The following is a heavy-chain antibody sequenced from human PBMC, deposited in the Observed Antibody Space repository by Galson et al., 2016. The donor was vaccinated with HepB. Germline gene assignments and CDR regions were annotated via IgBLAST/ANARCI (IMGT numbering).Heavy chain of an antibody. J-gene: IGHJ6*02. Sequence: SLRLSCAASGFTFSDYYMPWMRLAPGKGLQWVSYISSSSGYTNYEDSVKGRFTISRDNAKNSLFLDMNSLLVEDTAVYYCARGGISNYYSGMDVWGQGTTVIVS. V-gene: IGHV3-11*06. CDR2: ISSSSGYT. CDR3: ARGGISNYYSGMDV. CDR1: GFTFSDYY. D-gene: IGHD3-3*01.